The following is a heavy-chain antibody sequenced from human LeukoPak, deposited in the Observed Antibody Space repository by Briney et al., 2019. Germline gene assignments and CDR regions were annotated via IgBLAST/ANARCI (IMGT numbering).Heavy chain of an antibody. V-gene: IGHV4-34*01. CDR1: GGSFSGYY. J-gene: IGHJ4*02. Sequence: SETLSLTCAVSGGSFSGYYWSWIRQPPGKGLEWIGEINHSGSTNYNPSLKSRVTISVDTSKNQFSLKLSSVTAADTAVYYCARGLLNPDSSSWEAPGYFDYWGQGTLVTVSS. CDR3: ARGLLNPDSSSWEAPGYFDY. CDR2: INHSGST. D-gene: IGHD6-6*01.